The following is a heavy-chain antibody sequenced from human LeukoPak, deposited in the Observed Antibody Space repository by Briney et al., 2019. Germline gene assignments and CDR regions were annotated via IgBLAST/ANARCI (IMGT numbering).Heavy chain of an antibody. J-gene: IGHJ2*01. CDR1: GGSISSYP. Sequence: PSETLSLTCLVSGGSISSYPWSWIRQPPGKGLECIGYIYHTGGTNYNPSLKSRVTISVDTSKSQFSLRLSSVTAADSAVYYCARYSGDNSPRYFDPWGRGTLVTVSS. CDR3: ARYSGDNSPRYFDP. D-gene: IGHD4-23*01. CDR2: IYHTGGT. V-gene: IGHV4-59*01.